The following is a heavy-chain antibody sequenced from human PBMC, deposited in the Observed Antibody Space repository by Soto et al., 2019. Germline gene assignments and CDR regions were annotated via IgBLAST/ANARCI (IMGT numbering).Heavy chain of an antibody. CDR2: IYYSGST. J-gene: IGHJ6*03. CDR3: ARRNDRGPPYYYSYMDV. Sequence: PSETLSLTCTVSGGSISSYYWSWIRQPPGKGLEWIGYIYYSGSTNYNPSLKSRVTISVDTSKNQFSLKLSSVTAADTAVYYCARRNDRGPPYYYSYMDVWGKGTTVTVSS. CDR1: GGSISSYY. V-gene: IGHV4-59*01. D-gene: IGHD2-8*01.